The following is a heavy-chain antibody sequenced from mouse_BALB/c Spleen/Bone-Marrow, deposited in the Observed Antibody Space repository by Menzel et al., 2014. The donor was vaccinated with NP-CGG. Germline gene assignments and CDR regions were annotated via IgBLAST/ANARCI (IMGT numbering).Heavy chain of an antibody. CDR1: GYTFSNYW. J-gene: IGHJ2*01. D-gene: IGHD1-1*01. Sequence: VQLQQSGAELMKPGAPVKISCKATGYTFSNYWIDWVKQRPGHGLEWTGEILPGSGTANYNEKFKGKATFTADTSSNTAYMQLSSLTSEDSALYYCARASVVPYYFDFWGQGTTLTVSS. CDR2: ILPGSGTA. V-gene: IGHV1-9*01. CDR3: ARASVVPYYFDF.